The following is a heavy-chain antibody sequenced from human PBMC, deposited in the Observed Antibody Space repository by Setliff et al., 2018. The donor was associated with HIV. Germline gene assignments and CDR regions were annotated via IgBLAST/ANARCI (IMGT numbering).Heavy chain of an antibody. CDR3: ARVFVDTAVLRVLEYYFDS. J-gene: IGHJ4*02. D-gene: IGHD5-18*01. Sequence: PSETLSLTCTVSGGSISSYYWGWIRQPPGKGLEWIGSIYHSGSTYYNPSLKSRVTISVDTSKNQFSLRMRSVTAADTAVYYCARVFVDTAVLRVLEYYFDSWGRGTLVTVSS. CDR1: GGSISSYY. V-gene: IGHV4-38-2*02. CDR2: IYHSGST.